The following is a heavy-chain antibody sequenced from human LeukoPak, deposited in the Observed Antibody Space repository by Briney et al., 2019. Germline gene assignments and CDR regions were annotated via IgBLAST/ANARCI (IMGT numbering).Heavy chain of an antibody. J-gene: IGHJ4*02. D-gene: IGHD5-18*01. CDR1: GFTFSSYS. Sequence: GGSLRLSCAASGFTFSSYSMNWVRQAPGKGLEWVSSISSSSSYIYYADSVKGRFTTSRDNAKNSLYLQMNSLRAEDTAVYYCARSPRVTAYYFDYWGQGTLVTVSS. V-gene: IGHV3-21*04. CDR2: ISSSSSYI. CDR3: ARSPRVTAYYFDY.